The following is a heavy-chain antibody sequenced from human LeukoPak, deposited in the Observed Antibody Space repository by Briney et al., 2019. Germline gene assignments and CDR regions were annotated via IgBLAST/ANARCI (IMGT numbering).Heavy chain of an antibody. CDR1: GGSISSYH. J-gene: IGHJ4*02. Sequence: SETLSLTCTVSGGSISSYHWSWIRQPPGKGLEYIGFVSYAGSTNSHPSLKSRVTISVDTSKNQFSLKLSSVTAADTAVYYCARHRDVDTAMDDFDYWGQGTLVTVSS. D-gene: IGHD5-18*01. V-gene: IGHV4-59*08. CDR2: VSYAGST. CDR3: ARHRDVDTAMDDFDY.